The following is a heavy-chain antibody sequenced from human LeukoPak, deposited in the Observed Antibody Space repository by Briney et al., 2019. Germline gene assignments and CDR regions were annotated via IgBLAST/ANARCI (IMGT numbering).Heavy chain of an antibody. V-gene: IGHV3-23*01. CDR1: EFTFSTYA. CDR3: AKGKQWLVPLDY. J-gene: IGHJ4*02. Sequence: GGSLRLSCAASEFTFSTYAMSWVRQAPGKGLEWVSAISGSDGSTWYADSVRGRFTISRDNSKNTLYLQMNSLRAEDTAVYYCAKGKQWLVPLDYWGQGTLVTVSS. D-gene: IGHD6-19*01. CDR2: ISGSDGST.